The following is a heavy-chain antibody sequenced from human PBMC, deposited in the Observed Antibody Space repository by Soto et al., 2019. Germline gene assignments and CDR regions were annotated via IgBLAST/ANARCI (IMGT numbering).Heavy chain of an antibody. D-gene: IGHD3-3*01. V-gene: IGHV4-34*01. Sequence: PSETLSLTCAVYGGSFSGYYWSWIRQPPGKGLEWIGEINHSGSTNYNPSLKSRVTMSVDTSKNQSSLKLISVTAADTAVYYCAREAPATYDFWSGYDTGYFDYWGQGTLVTVSS. CDR3: AREAPATYDFWSGYDTGYFDY. CDR2: INHSGST. J-gene: IGHJ4*02. CDR1: GGSFSGYY.